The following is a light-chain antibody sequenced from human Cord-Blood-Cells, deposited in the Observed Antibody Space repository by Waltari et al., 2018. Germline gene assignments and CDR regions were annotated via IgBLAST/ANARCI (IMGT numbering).Light chain of an antibody. J-gene: IGLJ3*02. V-gene: IGLV1-47*01. CDR3: AAWDDSLSGRV. Sequence: QSVLTQPPSASGTPGQRVTISCSGSSPNIGSNYVYWYQQPPRTAPKLLIYRNNQWPSGVPDRFSGSKSGTSASLAISGLRSEDEADYYCAAWDDSLSGRVFGGGTKLTVL. CDR2: RNN. CDR1: SPNIGSNY.